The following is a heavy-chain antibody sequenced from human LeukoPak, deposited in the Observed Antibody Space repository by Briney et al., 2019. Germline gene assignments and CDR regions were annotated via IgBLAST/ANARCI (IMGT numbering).Heavy chain of an antibody. V-gene: IGHV3-21*01. Sequence: PGGSLRLSCAASGFTFSSYSMNWVRQAPGKGLEWVSSISSSSSYIYYADSVKGRFTISRDNAKNSLYLQMNSLRAEDTAVYYCARVHNRNVRVADYWGQGTLVTVSS. J-gene: IGHJ4*02. CDR2: ISSSSSYI. CDR3: ARVHNRNVRVADY. D-gene: IGHD1-1*01. CDR1: GFTFSSYS.